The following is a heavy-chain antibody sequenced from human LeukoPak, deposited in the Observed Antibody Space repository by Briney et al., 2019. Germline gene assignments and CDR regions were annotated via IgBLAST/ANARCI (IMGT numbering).Heavy chain of an antibody. D-gene: IGHD6-13*01. J-gene: IGHJ6*02. V-gene: IGHV1-69*13. CDR3: ARIAAAGNYYGMDV. CDR2: IIPIFGTA. Sequence: SVKVSCKASGGTFSSYAISWVRQAPGQGLEWMGGIIPIFGTANYTQKFQGRVTITADESTSTAYMELSSLRSEDTAVYYCARIAAAGNYYGMDVWGQGTTVTVSS. CDR1: GGTFSSYA.